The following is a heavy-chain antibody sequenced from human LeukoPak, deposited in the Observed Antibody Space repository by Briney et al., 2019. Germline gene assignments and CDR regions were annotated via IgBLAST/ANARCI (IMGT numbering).Heavy chain of an antibody. D-gene: IGHD1-26*01. CDR3: AKGSGWEASYFYYYMDV. J-gene: IGHJ6*03. CDR1: GFTFNSYG. Sequence: GGSLRLSCAASGFTFNSYGIHWVRQAPGKGREWVAFIRYEGSSKYYVDSVEGRFTISRDNSKNTLYLQMNRLRAEDTDVYFCAKGSGWEASYFYYYMDVWGKGPTVNISS. V-gene: IGHV3-30*02. CDR2: IRYEGSSK.